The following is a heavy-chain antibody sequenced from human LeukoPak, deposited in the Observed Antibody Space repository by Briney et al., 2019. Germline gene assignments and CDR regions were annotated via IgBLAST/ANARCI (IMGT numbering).Heavy chain of an antibody. CDR1: GFTFSNDW. D-gene: IGHD2-2*01. CDR2: INQDESKK. J-gene: IGHJ4*02. CDR3: ARDHAYRADY. V-gene: IGHV3-7*01. Sequence: HPGGSLRLSCAASGFTFSNDWMCWVRQAPGKGLEWVANINQDESKKYYADSVKGRFTISRDNAKNSLYLQMSSLTAEDTAIYYCARDHAYRADYWGQGTLVIVSS.